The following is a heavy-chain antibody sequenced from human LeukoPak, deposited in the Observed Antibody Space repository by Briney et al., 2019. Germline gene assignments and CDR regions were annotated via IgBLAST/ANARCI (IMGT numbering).Heavy chain of an antibody. Sequence: VASVKVSCKASGYTFTGYYMHWVRQAPGQGLEWMEWISPNSGGTNSAQKFQGRVTMTRDTSISTAYMELSRLRSDDTAVYYCARGDGYNFEYYFDYWGQGTLVTVSS. V-gene: IGHV1-2*02. CDR2: ISPNSGGT. CDR1: GYTFTGYY. D-gene: IGHD5-24*01. CDR3: ARGDGYNFEYYFDY. J-gene: IGHJ4*02.